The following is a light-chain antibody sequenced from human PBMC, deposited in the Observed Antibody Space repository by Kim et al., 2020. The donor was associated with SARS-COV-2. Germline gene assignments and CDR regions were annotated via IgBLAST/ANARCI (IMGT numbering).Light chain of an antibody. CDR2: EVT. V-gene: IGLV2-23*02. J-gene: IGLJ2*01. CDR3: CSYAGSSTVV. Sequence: HTITISCTGTRSDVGNYKLVAWYQQHPDKAPKLMIYEVTKRHSGVSTRFSGSKSGNTASLTISGLQAEDEADYYCCSYAGSSTVVFGGGTQLTVL. CDR1: RSDVGNYKL.